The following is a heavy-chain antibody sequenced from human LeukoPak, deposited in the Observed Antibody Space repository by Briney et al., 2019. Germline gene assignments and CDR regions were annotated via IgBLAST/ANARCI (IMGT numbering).Heavy chain of an antibody. CDR2: IYSDDNT. CDR1: GVTVSTNY. J-gene: IGHJ4*02. D-gene: IGHD4-23*01. CDR3: ARPFPSGDSTVEARDDH. V-gene: IGHV3-66*04. Sequence: GGSLRLSCAASGVTVSTNYMAWGRQAPGKGLEWVSVIYSDDNTYYADSVKDRFTISRDNSKNTLSLQMNSVRAEDTAVYYCARPFPSGDSTVEARDDHWGQGTLVTVSS.